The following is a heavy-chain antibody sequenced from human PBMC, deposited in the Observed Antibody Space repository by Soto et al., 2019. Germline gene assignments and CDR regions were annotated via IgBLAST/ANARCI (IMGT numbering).Heavy chain of an antibody. J-gene: IGHJ4*02. CDR3: ARRPYGWYYFDY. V-gene: IGHV4-39*01. CDR2: IYYSGST. CDR1: GGSISSSSYY. D-gene: IGHD6-19*01. Sequence: QLQLQESGPGLVKPSETLSLTCTVSGGSISSSSYYWVWIRQPPGKGLGWIGSIYYSGSTYYNPSLKSRVTISVDTSKNQFSLKLSSVTAADTAVYYCARRPYGWYYFDYWGQGTLVTVSS.